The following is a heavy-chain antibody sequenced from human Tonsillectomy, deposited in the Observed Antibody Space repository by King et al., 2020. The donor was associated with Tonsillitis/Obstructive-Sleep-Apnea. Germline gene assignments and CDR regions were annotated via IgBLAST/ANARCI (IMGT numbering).Heavy chain of an antibody. V-gene: IGHV4-34*01. Sequence: VQLQQWGAGLLKPSETLSLTCAVYGGSFSGYYWSWIRQPPGKGLEWIGEINHSGSTNSNPSLKSRVTISVDTSKNQFSLKLSSVTAADTAVYFCAIRLGYCSGDSCLDYWGQGTLVTVSS. CDR2: INHSGST. CDR1: GGSFSGYY. CDR3: AIRLGYCSGDSCLDY. J-gene: IGHJ4*02. D-gene: IGHD2-15*01.